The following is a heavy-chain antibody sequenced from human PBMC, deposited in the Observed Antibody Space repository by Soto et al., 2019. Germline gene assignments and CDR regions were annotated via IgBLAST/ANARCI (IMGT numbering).Heavy chain of an antibody. D-gene: IGHD6-13*01. CDR1: GGSISSYY. Sequence: SETLSLTCTVSGGSISSYYWSWIRQPAGKGLEWIGRIYTSGSTNYNPSLKSRVTMSVDTSKNQFSLKLSSVTAADTAVYYCARDLRIAAAGTFDPWSQGTLVTVSS. CDR3: ARDLRIAAAGTFDP. CDR2: IYTSGST. V-gene: IGHV4-4*07. J-gene: IGHJ5*02.